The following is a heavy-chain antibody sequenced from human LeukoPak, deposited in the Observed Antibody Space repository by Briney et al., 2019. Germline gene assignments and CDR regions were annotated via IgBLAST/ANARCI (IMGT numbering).Heavy chain of an antibody. V-gene: IGHV3-23*01. CDR3: AKDPVGDYYYFDY. Sequence: GGSLRLSCAASGFTFSSYAMSWVRRAPGKGLEWVSAISGSGGSTYYADSVKGRFTISRDNSKNTLYLQMNSLRAEDTAVYYCAKDPVGDYYYFDYWGQGTLVTVSS. D-gene: IGHD4-17*01. J-gene: IGHJ4*02. CDR1: GFTFSSYA. CDR2: ISGSGGST.